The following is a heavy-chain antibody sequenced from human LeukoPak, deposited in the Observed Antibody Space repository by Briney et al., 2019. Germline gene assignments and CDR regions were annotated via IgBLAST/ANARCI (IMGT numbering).Heavy chain of an antibody. J-gene: IGHJ4*02. D-gene: IGHD5-18*01. V-gene: IGHV4-34*01. CDR1: GGSLSFYY. CDR3: VKFKRRPRTYSYDYEF. CDR2: ISQNGDS. Sequence: SETLSLTCGVSGGSLSFYYWSWIRQSPGKGLEWIAEISQNGDSNYNMSLKSRVTISLDKSKNQVSLKLTSVTAADTAVFYCVKFKRRPRTYSYDYEFWGQGTLVTVSP.